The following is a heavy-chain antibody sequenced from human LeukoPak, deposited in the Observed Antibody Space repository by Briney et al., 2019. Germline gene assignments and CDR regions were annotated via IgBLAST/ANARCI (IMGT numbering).Heavy chain of an antibody. CDR1: GYTFTSYG. Sequence: ASVKASCKASGYTFTSYGISWVRQAPGQGLEWMGWISAYNGNTNYAQKLQGRVTMTTDTSTSTAYMELRSLRSDDTAVYYCARDPGIAVAGLLDYWGQGTLVTVSS. V-gene: IGHV1-18*04. D-gene: IGHD6-19*01. CDR2: ISAYNGNT. J-gene: IGHJ4*02. CDR3: ARDPGIAVAGLLDY.